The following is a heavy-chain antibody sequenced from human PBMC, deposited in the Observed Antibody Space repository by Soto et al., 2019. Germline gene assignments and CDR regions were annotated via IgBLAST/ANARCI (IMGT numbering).Heavy chain of an antibody. J-gene: IGHJ4*02. Sequence: QVHLVQSGAEVKKPGASVKVSCKGSGYAFTTYGITWVRQAPGKGLEWMGWISAHNGNTNYAQKLQGRVTVTRDTSTSTAYMELMSLRSDETAVYYCARGRYGDYWGQGAVVTVSS. D-gene: IGHD1-1*01. CDR2: ISAHNGNT. CDR1: GYAFTTYG. CDR3: ARGRYGDY. V-gene: IGHV1-18*01.